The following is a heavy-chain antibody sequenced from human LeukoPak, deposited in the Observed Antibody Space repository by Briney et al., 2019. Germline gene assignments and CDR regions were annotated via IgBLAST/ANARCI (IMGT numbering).Heavy chain of an antibody. CDR1: GGSISNYY. D-gene: IGHD3-22*01. J-gene: IGHJ6*03. Sequence: PSETLSLTCTVSGGSISNYYWSWIRQPPGKGLEWIGYIYKSGSTNHNPSLKSRVTISVDTSKNQFSLKLSSVTAVDTAVYYCARAHYYESSGYYSTSYYYYMDVWGKGTTVTVSS. CDR2: IYKSGST. V-gene: IGHV4-59*01. CDR3: ARAHYYESSGYYSTSYYYYMDV.